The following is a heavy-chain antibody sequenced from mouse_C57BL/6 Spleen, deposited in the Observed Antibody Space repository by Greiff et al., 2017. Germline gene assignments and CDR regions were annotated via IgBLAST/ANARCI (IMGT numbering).Heavy chain of an antibody. V-gene: IGHV1-53*01. CDR2: INPSNGGT. CDR1: GYTFTSYW. CDR3: AKGYGNYEYFDV. J-gene: IGHJ1*03. Sequence: QVQLQQPGPELVKPGASVKLSCKASGYTFTSYWMHWVKQRPGQCLEWIGNINPSNGGTNYNEKFKSKATLTVDRSSSPAYMQLSSLTSEDSAVYYCAKGYGNYEYFDVWGTGTTVTVST. D-gene: IGHD2-1*01.